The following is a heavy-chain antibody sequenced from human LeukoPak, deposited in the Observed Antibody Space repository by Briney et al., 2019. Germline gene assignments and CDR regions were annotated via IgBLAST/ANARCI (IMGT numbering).Heavy chain of an antibody. V-gene: IGHV4-34*01. Sequence: SETLSLACAVYGGSFSGYYWSWIRQPPGKGLEWIGEINHSGSINYNPSLKSRVTISVDTSKNQFSLKLSSVTAADTAVYYCARGKRVATIFDYWGQGTLVTVSS. CDR2: INHSGSI. J-gene: IGHJ4*02. CDR1: GGSFSGYY. CDR3: ARGKRVATIFDY. D-gene: IGHD5-12*01.